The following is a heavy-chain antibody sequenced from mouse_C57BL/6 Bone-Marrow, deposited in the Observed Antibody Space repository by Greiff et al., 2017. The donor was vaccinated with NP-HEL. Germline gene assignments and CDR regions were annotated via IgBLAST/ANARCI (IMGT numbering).Heavy chain of an antibody. CDR3: ARSDYGNFDY. V-gene: IGHV1-26*01. D-gene: IGHD2-1*01. J-gene: IGHJ2*01. CDR2: INPNNGGT. Sequence: EVQLQQSGPELVKPGASVKISCKASGYTFTDYYMNWVKQSHGKSLEWIGDINPNNGGTSYNQKFKGKATLTVDKSSSTAYMELRSLTSEDSAVYYGARSDYGNFDYWGQGTTLTVSS. CDR1: GYTFTDYY.